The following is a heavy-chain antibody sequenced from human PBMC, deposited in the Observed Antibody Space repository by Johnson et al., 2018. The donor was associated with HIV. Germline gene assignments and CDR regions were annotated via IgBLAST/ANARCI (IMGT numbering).Heavy chain of an antibody. J-gene: IGHJ3*02. D-gene: IGHD4-11*01. Sequence: VQLVESGGVVVQPGGSLRLSCVVSGFAVSGYYMSWVRQAPGKGLELVSVLFSGDTTYSAGSVKGRFTISRDNSKNTLYLQMNNLRLGDTAVYYCARSVHDYSDYLWGRDAFDIWGQGTMVTVSS. CDR1: GFAVSGYY. CDR3: ARSVHDYSDYLWGRDAFDI. CDR2: LFSGDTT. V-gene: IGHV3-66*02.